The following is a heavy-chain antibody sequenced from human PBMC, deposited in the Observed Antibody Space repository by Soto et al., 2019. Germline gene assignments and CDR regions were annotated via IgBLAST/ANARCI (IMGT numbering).Heavy chain of an antibody. Sequence: SETLSLTCTVSGGSISSYYWGWIRQPPGKGLEWIGYIYYSGSTNYNPSLKSRVTISVDTSKNQFSLKLSSVTAADTAVYYCARDEYGSGSFDYWGQGTLVTVSS. CDR3: ARDEYGSGSFDY. V-gene: IGHV4-59*01. D-gene: IGHD3-10*01. CDR2: IYYSGST. CDR1: GGSISSYY. J-gene: IGHJ4*02.